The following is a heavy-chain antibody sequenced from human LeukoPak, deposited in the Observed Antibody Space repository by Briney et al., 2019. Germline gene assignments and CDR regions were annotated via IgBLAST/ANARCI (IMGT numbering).Heavy chain of an antibody. Sequence: SETLSLTCAVYGGSFSGYYWSWLRQPPGQGLEWIGEINHSGSTNYNPSLKSRATISVATSSTQFSLKMSPLPDATTAVYYCARGLRGSNWFDPWGQGTLVTVSS. V-gene: IGHV4-34*01. CDR2: INHSGST. J-gene: IGHJ5*02. CDR1: GGSFSGYY. CDR3: ARGLRGSNWFDP.